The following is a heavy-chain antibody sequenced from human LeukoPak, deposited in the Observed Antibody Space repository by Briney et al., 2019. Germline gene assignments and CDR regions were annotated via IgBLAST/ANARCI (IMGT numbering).Heavy chain of an antibody. Sequence: GRSLRLSCAASGFTFSSYAMHWVRQAPGKGLEWVAVISYDGSNKYYADSVKGRFTISRDNSKNTLYLQMNSLRAEDTAVYYCAKWWSGSYYPGYWGQGTLVTVSS. D-gene: IGHD1-26*01. J-gene: IGHJ4*02. CDR1: GFTFSSYA. V-gene: IGHV3-30-3*02. CDR3: AKWWSGSYYPGY. CDR2: ISYDGSNK.